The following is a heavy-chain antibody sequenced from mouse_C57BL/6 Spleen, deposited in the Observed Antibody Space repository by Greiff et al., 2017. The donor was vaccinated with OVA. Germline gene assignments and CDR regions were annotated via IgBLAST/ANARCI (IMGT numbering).Heavy chain of an antibody. CDR2: IDPSDSYT. Sequence: QVQLQQPGAELVMPGASVKLSCKASGYTFTSYWMHWVKQRPGQGLEWIGEIDPSDSYTHYNQKFKGKSTLTVDKSSSTAYMQLSSLTSEDSAVYYCARRSLTGYFDVWGTGTTVTVSA. V-gene: IGHV1-69*01. CDR1: GYTFTSYW. J-gene: IGHJ1*03. CDR3: ARRSLTGYFDV.